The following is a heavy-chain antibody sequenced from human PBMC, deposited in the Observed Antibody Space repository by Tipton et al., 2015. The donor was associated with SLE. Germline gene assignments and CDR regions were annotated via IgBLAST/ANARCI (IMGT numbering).Heavy chain of an antibody. Sequence: TLSLTCTVSGGSISSYYWSWIRQPPGKGLEWIGYIYYSGSTNYNHSLKSRVTISVDTSKNQFSLKLSSVTAADTAVYYCARQPIAAAGTSNYFDYWGQGTLVTVSS. CDR1: GGSISSYY. J-gene: IGHJ4*02. CDR2: IYYSGST. CDR3: ARQPIAAAGTSNYFDY. D-gene: IGHD6-13*01. V-gene: IGHV4-59*08.